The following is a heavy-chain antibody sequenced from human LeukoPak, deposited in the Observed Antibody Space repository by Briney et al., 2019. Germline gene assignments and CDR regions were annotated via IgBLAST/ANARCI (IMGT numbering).Heavy chain of an antibody. V-gene: IGHV1-8*01. Sequence: ASVTVSCTASGYTFTIYDINWVRQAPGQGLEWMGWMNPNSGNTGYAQKFQGRVTMTRNTSISTAYMELSSLRSEDTAVYYCARAEDGGFDYWGQGTLVTVSS. CDR3: ARAEDGGFDY. CDR2: MNPNSGNT. J-gene: IGHJ4*02. D-gene: IGHD3-16*01. CDR1: GYTFTIYD.